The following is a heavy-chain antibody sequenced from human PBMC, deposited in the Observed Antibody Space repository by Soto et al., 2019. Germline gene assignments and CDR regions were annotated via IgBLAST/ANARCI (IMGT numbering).Heavy chain of an antibody. J-gene: IGHJ3*02. Sequence: QITLKESGPTLVKPTQTLTLTCTFSGFSLSTSGVGVGWIRQPPGKALEWLALIYWEDDKRYSPSLKSRLNITKDTSKNQVVLTMTNMDPVDTATYYRAHRAAGTISGAFDIWGQGTMVSVSS. CDR3: AHRAAGTISGAFDI. D-gene: IGHD1-7*01. V-gene: IGHV2-5*02. CDR2: IYWEDDK. CDR1: GFSLSTSGVG.